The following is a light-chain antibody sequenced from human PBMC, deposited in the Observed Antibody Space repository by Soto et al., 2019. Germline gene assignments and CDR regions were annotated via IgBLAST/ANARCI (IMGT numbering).Light chain of an antibody. CDR2: DAF. Sequence: EIVMTQSPATLSVSPGERATLSCRASQSVSSNLAWYQQKPGQAPRLLIYDAFTRATGGPARFSGSGSGTEFTLTISSLQSEDFATYYCQQSKGTFGQGTKVEIK. J-gene: IGKJ1*01. CDR1: QSVSSN. V-gene: IGKV3-15*01. CDR3: QQSKGT.